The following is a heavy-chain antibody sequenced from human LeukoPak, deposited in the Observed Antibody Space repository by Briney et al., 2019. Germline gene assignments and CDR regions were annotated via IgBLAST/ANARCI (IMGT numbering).Heavy chain of an antibody. J-gene: IGHJ1*01. Sequence: SETLSLTCTVSGGSLSSSSYYWGWPRQPPGRGLEWIGSIYYTGNTYYNPSLKSRITIPGDTSKNQFSLKIPYGTAADTPVYHCARLPRVKGAHPGPPQMGGEGTRVPV. CDR2: IYYTGNT. D-gene: IGHD1-14*01. CDR3: ARLPRVKGAHPGPPQM. V-gene: IGHV4-39*01. CDR1: GGSLSSSSYY.